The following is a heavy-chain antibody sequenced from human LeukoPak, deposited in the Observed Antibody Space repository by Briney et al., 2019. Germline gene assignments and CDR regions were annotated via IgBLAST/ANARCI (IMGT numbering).Heavy chain of an antibody. Sequence: WASVKVSCKASGGTFSSYAISWVRQAPGQGLEWMGGIIPIFGTANYAQKFQGRVTITADESTSTAYMELSRLRSDDTAVYYCARSEQFPYYMDVWGKGTTVTVSS. V-gene: IGHV1-69*13. CDR2: IIPIFGTA. J-gene: IGHJ6*03. CDR3: ARSEQFPYYMDV. D-gene: IGHD6-19*01. CDR1: GGTFSSYA.